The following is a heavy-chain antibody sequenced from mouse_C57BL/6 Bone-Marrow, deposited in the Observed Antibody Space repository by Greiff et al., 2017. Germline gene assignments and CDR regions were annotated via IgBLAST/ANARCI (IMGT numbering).Heavy chain of an antibody. CDR1: GYSITSGYY. Sequence: EVKLMESGPGLVKPSQSLSLTCSVTGYSITSGYYWNWIRQFPGNKLEWMGYISYDGSNNYNPSLKNRISITRDTSKNQFFLKLNSVTTEDTATYYCASRYYGSRAWFAYWGQGTLVTVSA. J-gene: IGHJ3*01. D-gene: IGHD1-1*01. V-gene: IGHV3-6*01. CDR3: ASRYYGSRAWFAY. CDR2: ISYDGSN.